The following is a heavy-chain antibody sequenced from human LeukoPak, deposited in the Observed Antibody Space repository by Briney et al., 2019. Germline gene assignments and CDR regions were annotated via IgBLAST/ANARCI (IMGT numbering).Heavy chain of an antibody. D-gene: IGHD3-10*01. CDR1: GGSFSGYY. CDR3: ARGPLLLYGSGSYYYMDV. V-gene: IGHV4-34*01. Sequence: SETLSLTCAVYGGSFSGYYWSWIRQPPGKGLEWIGEINHSGSTNYNPSLKSRVTISVDTSKNQFSLKLSSVTAADTAVYYCARGPLLLYGSGSYYYMDVWGKGTTVTVSS. J-gene: IGHJ6*03. CDR2: INHSGST.